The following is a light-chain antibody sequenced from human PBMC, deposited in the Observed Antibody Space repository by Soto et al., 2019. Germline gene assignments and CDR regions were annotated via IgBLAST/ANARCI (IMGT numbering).Light chain of an antibody. CDR3: QQYDGWPET. J-gene: IGKJ1*01. CDR2: GAS. CDR1: QSVISN. V-gene: IGKV3-15*01. Sequence: EIFVTQSPAILSVSPGESVTLSCRASQSVISNLAWYQQKLGQAPRLLIYGASTRATGIPARFSGRGSGTEFILTISSLQSEDFAVYYCQQYDGWPETFGQGTKVDIK.